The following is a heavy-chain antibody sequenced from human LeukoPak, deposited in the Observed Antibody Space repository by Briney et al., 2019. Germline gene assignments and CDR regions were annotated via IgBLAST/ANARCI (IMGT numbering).Heavy chain of an antibody. D-gene: IGHD3-22*01. CDR1: GYRFTSYW. J-gene: IGHJ3*02. CDR3: ARHPLDYYDSSGTRGAFDI. V-gene: IGHV5-51*01. Sequence: GESLKISCKGSGYRFTSYWIGWVRQMPGKGLEWIGIIYPGDSDTRYSPSFQGQVTISADKSISTAYLQWSSLKASDTAMYYCARHPLDYYDSSGTRGAFDIWGQGTMVTVSS. CDR2: IYPGDSDT.